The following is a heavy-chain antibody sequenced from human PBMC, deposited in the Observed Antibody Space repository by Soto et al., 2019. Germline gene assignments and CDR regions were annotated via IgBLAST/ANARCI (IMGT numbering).Heavy chain of an antibody. CDR1: GYSFTSYW. V-gene: IGHV5-10-1*01. D-gene: IGHD3-3*01. CDR3: ARHTRNTKTYYYYGMDV. CDR2: IDPSDSYT. J-gene: IGHJ6*02. Sequence: PGESLKISCKGSGYSFTSYWISWVRQMPGKGLEWMGRIDPSDSYTNYSPSFQGHVTISADKSISTAYLQWSSLKASDTAMYYCARHTRNTKTYYYYGMDVWGRGTTVTVSS.